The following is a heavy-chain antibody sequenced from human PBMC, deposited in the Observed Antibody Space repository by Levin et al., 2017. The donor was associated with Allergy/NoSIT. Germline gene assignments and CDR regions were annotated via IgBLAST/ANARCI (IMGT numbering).Heavy chain of an antibody. Sequence: HGESLKISCAASGFTFSSYAMSWVRQAPGKGLEWVSAISGSGGSTYYADSVKGRFTISRDNSKNTLYLQMNSLRAEDTAVYYCAKGQAAAGTGYFDYWGQGTLVTVSS. V-gene: IGHV3-23*01. CDR1: GFTFSSYA. CDR2: ISGSGGST. J-gene: IGHJ4*02. CDR3: AKGQAAAGTGYFDY. D-gene: IGHD6-13*01.